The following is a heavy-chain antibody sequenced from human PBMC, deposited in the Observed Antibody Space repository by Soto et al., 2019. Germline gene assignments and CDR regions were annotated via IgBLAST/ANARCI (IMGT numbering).Heavy chain of an antibody. V-gene: IGHV4-31*03. D-gene: IGHD2-2*01. J-gene: IGHJ3*02. CDR3: ARDKRYQLLRGRAFDI. CDR1: GGSISSGGYY. Sequence: QVQLQESGPGLVKPSQTLSLTCTVSGGSISSGGYYWSWIRQHPGKGLEWIGYSYYSGSTYHNPSLKSRVTISVDTSKNQFSLKLISVTAADTAVYYCARDKRYQLLRGRAFDIWGQGTMVTVSS. CDR2: SYYSGST.